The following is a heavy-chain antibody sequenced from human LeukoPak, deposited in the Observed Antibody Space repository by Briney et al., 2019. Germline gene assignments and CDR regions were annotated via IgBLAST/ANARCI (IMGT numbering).Heavy chain of an antibody. CDR3: ARAGRRGYYGMDV. D-gene: IGHD1-1*01. J-gene: IGHJ6*04. CDR2: IYHSGST. V-gene: IGHV4-30-2*01. Sequence: PSETLSLTCAVSGGSISSGGYSWSWIRQPPGKGLEWIGYIYHSGSTYYNPPLKSRVTISVDRSKNQFSLKLSSVTAADTAVYYCARAGRRGYYGMDVWAKGPRSPSPQ. CDR1: GGSISSGGYS.